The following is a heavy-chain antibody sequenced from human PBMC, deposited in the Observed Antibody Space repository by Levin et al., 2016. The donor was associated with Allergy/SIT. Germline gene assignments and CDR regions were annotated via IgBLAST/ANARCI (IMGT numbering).Heavy chain of an antibody. Sequence: SETLSLTCTVSGGSISSSSYYWGWIRQPPGKGLEWIGSIYYSGSTYYNPSLKSRVTISVDTSKNQFSLKLSSVTAADTAVYYCARLGPVARYHDAFDIWGQGTMVTVSS. CDR1: GGSISSSSYY. V-gene: IGHV4-39*01. CDR2: IYYSGST. J-gene: IGHJ3*02. CDR3: ARLGPVARYHDAFDI. D-gene: IGHD2-2*01.